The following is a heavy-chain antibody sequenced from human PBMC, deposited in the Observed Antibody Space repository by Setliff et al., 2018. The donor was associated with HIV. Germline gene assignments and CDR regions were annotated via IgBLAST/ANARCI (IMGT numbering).Heavy chain of an antibody. CDR2: IIPFFGTA. V-gene: IGHV1-69*13. D-gene: IGHD3-22*01. CDR1: GYTFNHYA. J-gene: IGHJ5*01. CDR3: ARAGSITLIGWLDS. Sequence: SVKVSCKASGYTFNHYAINWVRQAPGQGLEWVGWIIPFFGTAEIEQKFQGRVKITADESKSTAYLELSSLRSEDTAVYYCARAGSITLIGWLDSWGQGTQVTVSS.